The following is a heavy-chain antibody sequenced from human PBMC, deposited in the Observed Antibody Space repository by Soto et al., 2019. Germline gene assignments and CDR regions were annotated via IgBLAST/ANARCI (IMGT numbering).Heavy chain of an antibody. Sequence: LRLSCAASGFTLSSYAMSWARQAPGKGLEWVSAISGSGGSTYYADSVKGRFTISRDNSKNTLYLQMNSLRAEDTAVYYCAKDLEYSGYEWGQGTLVTVSS. V-gene: IGHV3-23*01. D-gene: IGHD5-12*01. CDR3: AKDLEYSGYE. CDR2: ISGSGGST. CDR1: GFTLSSYA. J-gene: IGHJ4*02.